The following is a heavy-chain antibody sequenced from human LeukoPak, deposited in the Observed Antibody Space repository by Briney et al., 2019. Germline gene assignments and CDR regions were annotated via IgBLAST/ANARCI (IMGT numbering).Heavy chain of an antibody. CDR3: ARGYCTNGVCYMAQDAFDI. J-gene: IGHJ3*02. CDR1: GGSISSYY. Sequence: SETLSLTCTVSGGSISSYYWSWIRQPQGRDWSGLGISITVGAPTTTPPLKSRVTISVDTSKNQFSLKLSSVTAADTAVYYCARGYCTNGVCYMAQDAFDIWGQGTMVTVSS. CDR2: SITVGAP. D-gene: IGHD2-8*01. V-gene: IGHV4-59*01.